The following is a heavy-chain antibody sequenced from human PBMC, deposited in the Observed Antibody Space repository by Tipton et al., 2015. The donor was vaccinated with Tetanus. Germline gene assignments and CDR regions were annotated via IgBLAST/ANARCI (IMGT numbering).Heavy chain of an antibody. Sequence: TLSLTCTVSSGSINTNGYFWSWIRQHPGKGLEWIGYINNSGNTYYNPSLKSRVIISADMSKNQFSLRLSSVTAADTAVYYCARDRTSMVRGVRYYYYMDVWGKGTTVTASS. V-gene: IGHV4-31*03. J-gene: IGHJ6*03. D-gene: IGHD3-10*01. CDR2: INNSGNT. CDR1: SGSINTNGYF. CDR3: ARDRTSMVRGVRYYYYMDV.